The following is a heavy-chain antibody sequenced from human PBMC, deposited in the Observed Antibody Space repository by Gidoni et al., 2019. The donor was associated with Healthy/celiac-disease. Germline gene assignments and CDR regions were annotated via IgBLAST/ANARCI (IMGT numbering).Heavy chain of an antibody. Sequence: QLQLVQSGAEVQTPGSSVKVSCTASGATFSSYAISWVRQAPGQGLEWMGGIIPIFGTANYAQKFQGRVTITADESTSTAYMELSSLRSEDTAVYYCATHTLNFPPDYWGQGTLVTVSS. V-gene: IGHV1-69*01. CDR2: IIPIFGTA. CDR1: GATFSSYA. CDR3: ATHTLNFPPDY. D-gene: IGHD1-7*01. J-gene: IGHJ4*02.